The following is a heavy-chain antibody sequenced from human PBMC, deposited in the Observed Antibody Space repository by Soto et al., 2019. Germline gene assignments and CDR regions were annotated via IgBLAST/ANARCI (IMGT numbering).Heavy chain of an antibody. CDR2: IHYSVST. Sequence: SETLSPTCTVSGCPISSSSYYWGWIRQPPGKGLEWIGSIHYSVSTYYNPSLKSRVTISVDTSKNQFSLKLSSVTAADTAVYYCARRGGSGWYNWFDPWGQGTLVTVSS. CDR1: GCPISSSSYY. V-gene: IGHV4-39*01. D-gene: IGHD6-19*01. J-gene: IGHJ5*02. CDR3: ARRGGSGWYNWFDP.